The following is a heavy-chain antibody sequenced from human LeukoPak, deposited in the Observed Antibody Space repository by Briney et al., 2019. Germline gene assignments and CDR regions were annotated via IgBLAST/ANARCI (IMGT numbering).Heavy chain of an antibody. J-gene: IGHJ3*01. V-gene: IGHV3-9*03. Sequence: GGSLRLSCAASGFTFDDYAMHWVRQRPGKGLEWVSGISWNSGSIGYADSVQGRFSISRDNAKNSLYLQMNSLGAEDMALYYCAKTLKSQDYYVSSSFWESGDFDLWGQGTVVTVSS. CDR2: ISWNSGSI. CDR3: AKTLKSQDYYVSSSFWESGDFDL. CDR1: GFTFDDYA. D-gene: IGHD3-22*01.